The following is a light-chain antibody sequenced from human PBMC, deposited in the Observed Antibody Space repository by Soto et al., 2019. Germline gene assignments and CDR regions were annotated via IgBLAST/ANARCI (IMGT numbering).Light chain of an antibody. CDR2: DVS. Sequence: DIQMTQSPPSLSVSVGDRVTITCQASQDISNYLHWFQQKPGKAPQLLIFDVSNLQTGVPSRFSGGGSGTDFALTISSLEPEDIATYYCQQYDSLPLTFGQGTRVEIK. CDR3: QQYDSLPLT. V-gene: IGKV1-33*01. J-gene: IGKJ5*01. CDR1: QDISNY.